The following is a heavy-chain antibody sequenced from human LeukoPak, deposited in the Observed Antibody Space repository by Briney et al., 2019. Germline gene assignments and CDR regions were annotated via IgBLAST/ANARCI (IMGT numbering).Heavy chain of an antibody. Sequence: ASETLSLTCTVSGGSISSSSYYWGWIRQPPGKGLEWIGSIYYSGSTYYNPSLKSRVTISVDTSKNQFSLKLSSVTAADTAVYYCARGPIRTYYYDSSGYPSSSEYFQHWGQGTLVTVSS. CDR2: IYYSGST. J-gene: IGHJ1*01. CDR1: GGSISSSSYY. CDR3: ARGPIRTYYYDSSGYPSSSEYFQH. V-gene: IGHV4-39*01. D-gene: IGHD3-22*01.